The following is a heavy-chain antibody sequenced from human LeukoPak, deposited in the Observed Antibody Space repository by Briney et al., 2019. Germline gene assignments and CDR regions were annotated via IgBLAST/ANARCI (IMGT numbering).Heavy chain of an antibody. CDR1: GFTFSSYA. CDR3: ARATTETYYIDY. J-gene: IGHJ4*02. Sequence: YPGRSLRLSCAASGFTFSSYAMLWVHQAPGRGLEWVTIISYHGSDKYYADSVKGRFTISRDNSKNTLYLQMDSLRPEDTAVYYCARATTETYYIDYWGQGTLVTVSS. CDR2: ISYHGSDK. D-gene: IGHD1-1*01. V-gene: IGHV3-30-3*01.